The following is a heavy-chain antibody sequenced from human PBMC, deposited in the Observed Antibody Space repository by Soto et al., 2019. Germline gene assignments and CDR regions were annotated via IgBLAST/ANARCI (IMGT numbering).Heavy chain of an antibody. Sequence: SETLSLTCAVYGGSFSGYYWSWIRQPPGKGLEWIGEINHSGSTNYNPSLKSRVTISVDTSKNQFSLKLSSVTAADTAVYYCARRRFSMVRGDPYNWFDPWGQGTLVTVSS. CDR3: ARRRFSMVRGDPYNWFDP. V-gene: IGHV4-34*01. CDR1: GGSFSGYY. J-gene: IGHJ5*02. D-gene: IGHD3-10*01. CDR2: INHSGST.